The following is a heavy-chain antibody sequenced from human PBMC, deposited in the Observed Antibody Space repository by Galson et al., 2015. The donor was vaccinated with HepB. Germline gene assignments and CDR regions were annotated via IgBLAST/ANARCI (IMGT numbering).Heavy chain of an antibody. Sequence: SLRLSCAASGFSFSDYYMSWIRQAPGKGLEWISYISASSTYTTYADSVKGRFTISRDNAKKSLYLQMNSPRAEDTAVYYCARDGDYLSYRPHWFDPWGQGTLVTVSS. CDR1: GFSFSDYY. J-gene: IGHJ5*02. CDR3: ARDGDYLSYRPHWFDP. V-gene: IGHV3-11*06. D-gene: IGHD4-17*01. CDR2: ISASSTYT.